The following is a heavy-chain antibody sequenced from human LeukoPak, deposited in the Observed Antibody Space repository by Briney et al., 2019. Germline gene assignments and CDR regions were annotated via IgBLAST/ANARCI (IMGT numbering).Heavy chain of an antibody. D-gene: IGHD6-13*01. V-gene: IGHV3-33*08. CDR1: GFTFSSYA. CDR2: IWYDGSNK. CDR3: AREENRTPRYSSPGY. Sequence: PGRSLRLSCAASGFTFSSYAMHWVRQAPGKGLEWVAVIWYDGSNKYYADSVKGRFTISRDNSKNTLYLQMNSLRAEDTAVYYCAREENRTPRYSSPGYWGQGTLVTVSS. J-gene: IGHJ4*02.